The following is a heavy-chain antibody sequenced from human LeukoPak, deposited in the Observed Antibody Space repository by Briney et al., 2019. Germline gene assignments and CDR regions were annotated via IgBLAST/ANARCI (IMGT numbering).Heavy chain of an antibody. V-gene: IGHV3-53*04. CDR1: GFTVSSNY. D-gene: IGHD2-15*01. J-gene: IGHJ4*02. CDR2: IYSGGST. CDR3: ASGTEEVVRFDY. Sequence: GGSLRLSCAASGFTVSSNYMSWVRQAPGKGLEWVSVIYSGGSTYYADSVKGRFTISRNNSKNTLYLQMNSLRAEDTAVYYCASGTEEVVRFDYWGQGTLVTVSS.